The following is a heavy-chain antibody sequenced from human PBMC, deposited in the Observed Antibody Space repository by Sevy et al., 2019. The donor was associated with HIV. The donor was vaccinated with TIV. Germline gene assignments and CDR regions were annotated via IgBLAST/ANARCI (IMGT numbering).Heavy chain of an antibody. CDR1: GGSISSYY. J-gene: IGHJ4*02. V-gene: IGHV4-59*01. D-gene: IGHD3-9*01. Sequence: SETLSLTCTVSGGSISSYYWSWIRQSPGKGLEWIGYIYYSGSTNYNPSLKSRVTISVDTSKNQFSLKLSSVTAADTAVYYCARAPYEYFDGGPLYYFDYWGQGTLVTVSS. CDR3: ARAPYEYFDGGPLYYFDY. CDR2: IYYSGST.